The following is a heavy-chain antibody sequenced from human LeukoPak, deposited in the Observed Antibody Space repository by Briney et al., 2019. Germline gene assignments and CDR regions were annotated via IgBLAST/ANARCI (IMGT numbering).Heavy chain of an antibody. V-gene: IGHV4-4*07. CDR1: SGSMNNYY. J-gene: IGHJ4*02. Sequence: SETLSLTCTVSSGSMNNYYWNWIRQPAGKGLEWIGHIYSSGSTNYNPSLKSRVTMSIDTSKNQFFLKLSSVTAADTAVYYCARRTDYWGQGTLVTVSS. D-gene: IGHD1-14*01. CDR3: ARRTDY. CDR2: IYSSGST.